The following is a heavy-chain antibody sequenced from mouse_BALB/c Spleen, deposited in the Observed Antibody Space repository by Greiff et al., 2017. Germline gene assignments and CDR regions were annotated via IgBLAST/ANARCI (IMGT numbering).Heavy chain of an antibody. CDR3: ARGLGLRGDYAMDY. J-gene: IGHJ4*01. CDR1: GFTFSDYY. Sequence: EVKLMESGGGLVKPGGSLKLSCAASGFTFSDYYMYWVRQTPEKRLEWVATISDGGSYTYYPDSVKGRFTISRDNAKNNLYLQMSSLKSEDTAMYYCARGLGLRGDYAMDYWGQGTSVTVSS. D-gene: IGHD3-1*01. V-gene: IGHV5-4*02. CDR2: ISDGGSYT.